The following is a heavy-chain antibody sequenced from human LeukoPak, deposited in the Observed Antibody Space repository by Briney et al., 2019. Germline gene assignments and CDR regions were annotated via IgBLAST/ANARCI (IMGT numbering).Heavy chain of an antibody. J-gene: IGHJ4*02. CDR3: ARASFRTSGSYYGSFDY. Sequence: SETLSLTCTVSGGSISSGGYYWSWIRQPPGKGLEWIGYIFHRGGTSYNPSLKSRILFSVDTSQNQFSLKLSSVTAADTAVYYCARASFRTSGSYYGSFDYWGQGTLVTVSS. D-gene: IGHD1-26*01. V-gene: IGHV4-30-2*01. CDR1: GGSISSGGYY. CDR2: IFHRGGT.